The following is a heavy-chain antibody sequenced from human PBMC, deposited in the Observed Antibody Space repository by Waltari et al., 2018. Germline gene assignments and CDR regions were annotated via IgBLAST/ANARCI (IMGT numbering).Heavy chain of an antibody. Sequence: QVQLQQWGAGLLKPSETLSLTCAVYGGSFSGYYWSWIRQPPGKGLEWIGEINHSGSTNYNPSLKSGFTISVDPSKNRFSLTLSSVTAADTAVYYCARGPKYSGSYFRSGWFDPWGQGTLVTVSS. CDR1: GGSFSGYY. CDR2: INHSGST. J-gene: IGHJ5*02. V-gene: IGHV4-34*01. CDR3: ARGPKYSGSYFRSGWFDP. D-gene: IGHD1-26*01.